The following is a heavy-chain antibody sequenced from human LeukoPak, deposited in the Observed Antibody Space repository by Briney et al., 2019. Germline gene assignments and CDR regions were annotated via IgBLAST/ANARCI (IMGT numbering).Heavy chain of an antibody. D-gene: IGHD3-3*01. CDR3: TTDFTIFGVAMGFDY. J-gene: IGHJ4*02. CDR2: IKSKTDGGTT. Sequence: GGSLRLSCAAFGFTFSNAWMSWVRQAPGKGLEWVGRIKSKTDGGTTDYAAPVKGRFTISRDDSKNTLYLQMNSLKTEDTAVYYCTTDFTIFGVAMGFDYWGQGTLVTVSS. CDR1: GFTFSNAW. V-gene: IGHV3-15*01.